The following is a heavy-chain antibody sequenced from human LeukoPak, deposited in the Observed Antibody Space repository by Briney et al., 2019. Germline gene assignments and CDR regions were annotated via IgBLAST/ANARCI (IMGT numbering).Heavy chain of an antibody. J-gene: IGHJ3*02. V-gene: IGHV3-30*03. Sequence: GGALRLSCAASGFTFSSYGMHWVRQAAGKGLEGVAVISYEGSNKYYADSVKGRFTTSRDNSKNTLYLQMNSLRAEDTALYYCARDYDSSGYSDAFDIWGQGTMVTVSS. CDR3: ARDYDSSGYSDAFDI. CDR2: ISYEGSNK. CDR1: GFTFSSYG. D-gene: IGHD3-22*01.